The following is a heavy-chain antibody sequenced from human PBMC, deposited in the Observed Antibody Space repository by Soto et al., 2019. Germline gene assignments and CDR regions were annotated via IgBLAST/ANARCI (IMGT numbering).Heavy chain of an antibody. Sequence: GASVKVSCKASGYSFTSYYMHWVRQAPGQGLEWMGIINPSGGSTSYAQKFQGRVTMTRDTSTSTVYMELSSLRSEGTAVYYCAMGGDYGDHIFYYGMDVWGQGTTVTVSS. CDR1: GYSFTSYY. CDR3: AMGGDYGDHIFYYGMDV. D-gene: IGHD4-17*01. V-gene: IGHV1-46*01. J-gene: IGHJ6*02. CDR2: INPSGGST.